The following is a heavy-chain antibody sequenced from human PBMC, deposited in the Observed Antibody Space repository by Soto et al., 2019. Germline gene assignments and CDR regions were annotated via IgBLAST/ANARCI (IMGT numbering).Heavy chain of an antibody. CDR1: GGTFNRYA. Sequence: QVQLVQSGAEVKKPGSSVKVSCKASGGTFNRYAISWVRQAPGQGLEWMGGIIPIFGIGNDAQRFQGRVTITADESTGTAYMELSSLRSEDTGVYYCARSAMTLFGVVSIPPHYCSEMDVWGQGTTVTVSS. V-gene: IGHV1-69*01. CDR3: ARSAMTLFGVVSIPPHYCSEMDV. J-gene: IGHJ6*02. CDR2: IIPIFGIG. D-gene: IGHD3-3*01.